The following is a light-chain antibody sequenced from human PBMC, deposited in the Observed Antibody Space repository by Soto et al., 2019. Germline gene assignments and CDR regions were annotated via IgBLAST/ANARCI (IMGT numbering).Light chain of an antibody. CDR2: EVS. CDR3: SSYTSSSTPDV. J-gene: IGLJ1*01. CDR1: SSDVGGYNY. Sequence: QSALTQPASVSGSPGQSITISCTGTSSDVGGYNYVSWYQQHPGKAPKLMIYEVSNRPSGVSNRFSGSKSGNTASLTSSGLQAEDEADDYCSSYTSSSTPDVFGTGTK. V-gene: IGLV2-14*01.